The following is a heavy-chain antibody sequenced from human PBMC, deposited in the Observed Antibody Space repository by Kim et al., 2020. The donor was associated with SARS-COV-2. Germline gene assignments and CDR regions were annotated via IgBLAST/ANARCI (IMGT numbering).Heavy chain of an antibody. V-gene: IGHV4-4*09. Sequence: NSNPSLKSRVTISVDTSKNQFSLKLSSVTAADTAVYYCARTDTAMASFDYWGQGTLVTVSS. D-gene: IGHD5-18*01. J-gene: IGHJ4*02. CDR3: ARTDTAMASFDY.